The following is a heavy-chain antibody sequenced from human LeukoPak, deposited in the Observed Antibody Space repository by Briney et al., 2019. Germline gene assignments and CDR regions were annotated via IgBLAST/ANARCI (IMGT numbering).Heavy chain of an antibody. CDR3: AKSPYDFWSGKETPFDY. CDR1: GFTFDDYA. CDR2: ISWNSGSI. V-gene: IGHV3-9*01. J-gene: IGHJ4*02. Sequence: GGSLRLSCAASGFTFDDYAMHWVRQAPGKGLELVSGISWNSGSIGYADSVKGRFTISRDNAKNSLYLQMNSLRAEDTALYYCAKSPYDFWSGKETPFDYWGQGTLVTVSS. D-gene: IGHD3-3*01.